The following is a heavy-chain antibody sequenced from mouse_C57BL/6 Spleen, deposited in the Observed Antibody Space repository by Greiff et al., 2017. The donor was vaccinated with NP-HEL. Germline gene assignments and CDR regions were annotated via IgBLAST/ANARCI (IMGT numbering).Heavy chain of an antibody. V-gene: IGHV1-69*01. CDR3: ARNQFDYYGSSPRYYFDY. Sequence: QVQLQQPGAELVMPGASVKLSCKASGYTFTSYWMHWVKQRPGQGLEWIGEIDPSDSYTNYNQKFKGKSPLTVDKSSSTAYMQLSSLTSEDSAVYYCARNQFDYYGSSPRYYFDYWGQGTTLTVSS. D-gene: IGHD1-1*01. CDR1: GYTFTSYW. J-gene: IGHJ2*01. CDR2: IDPSDSYT.